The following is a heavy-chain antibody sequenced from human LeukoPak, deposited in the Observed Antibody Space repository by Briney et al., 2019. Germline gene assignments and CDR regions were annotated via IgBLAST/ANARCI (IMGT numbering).Heavy chain of an antibody. D-gene: IGHD6-19*01. V-gene: IGHV1-18*01. CDR2: ISAYNGNT. CDR3: ARDQSGEGGPYSSDRDV. J-gene: IGHJ6*02. Sequence: GASVKVSCKASGYTFTSYGISWVRQAPGQGFEWMGWISAYNGNTNYAQKLQGRVTMTTDTSTSTAYMELRSLRSDDTAVYYCARDQSGEGGPYSSDRDVWGQGTTVTVSS. CDR1: GYTFTSYG.